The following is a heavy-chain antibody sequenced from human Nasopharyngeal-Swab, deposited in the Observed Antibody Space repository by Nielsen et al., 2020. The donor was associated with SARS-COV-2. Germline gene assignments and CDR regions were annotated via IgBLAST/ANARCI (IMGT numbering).Heavy chain of an antibody. Sequence: ASVKVSCKASGYTFTGYAMHWVRQAPGQSLEWMGWINAGNGDITYSQKFQGRVTLTRDTYASTACMELFSLTSEDTAVYYCVKPAAGTYDSWGQGTLVTVSS. CDR1: GYTFTGYA. J-gene: IGHJ4*02. V-gene: IGHV1-3*01. CDR2: INAGNGDI. D-gene: IGHD6-13*01. CDR3: VKPAAGTYDS.